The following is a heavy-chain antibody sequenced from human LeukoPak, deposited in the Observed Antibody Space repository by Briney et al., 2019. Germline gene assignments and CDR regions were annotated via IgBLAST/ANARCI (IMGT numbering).Heavy chain of an antibody. CDR1: GFTFSSYA. J-gene: IGHJ6*03. V-gene: IGHV3-23*01. Sequence: PGGSLRLSCAASGFTFSSYAMSWVRQAPGKGLEWVSAISGSGGGTYYADSAKGRFTISRDNSKNPLYLQMNSLRAEDTAVYYCAKGAAIQGYYYYMDVWGKGTTVTVSS. CDR2: ISGSGGGT. CDR3: AKGAAIQGYYYYMDV. D-gene: IGHD2-2*01.